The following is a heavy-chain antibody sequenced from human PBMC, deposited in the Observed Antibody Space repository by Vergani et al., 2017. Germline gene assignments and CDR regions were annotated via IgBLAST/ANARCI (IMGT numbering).Heavy chain of an antibody. J-gene: IGHJ6*03. Sequence: EVQLVQSGAEVKKPGESLKISCRGSGFNFNTYWIGWVRQMPGKGLEWMGFIYPDDSEIRYNPSFQGQVTISVDKSINTAYLQWTSLKASDSALYYCARQCHLVRRDKLYFYSYRYVWGKGATVTVSS. CDR3: ARQCHLVRRDKLYFYSYRYV. CDR2: IYPDDSEI. CDR1: GFNFNTYW. V-gene: IGHV5-51*01. D-gene: IGHD3-10*01.